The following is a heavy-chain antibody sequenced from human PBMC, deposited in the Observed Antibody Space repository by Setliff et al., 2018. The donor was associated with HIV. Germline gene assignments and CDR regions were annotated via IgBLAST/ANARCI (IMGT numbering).Heavy chain of an antibody. V-gene: IGHV4-61*01. CDR2: IYYSGST. Sequence: PSETLSLTCTVSGGSVSSGSYYWSWIRQPPGKGLEWIGYIYYSGSTKHNPSLKSRVTISLDTSKNQFSLKLTSVTAADTAVYYCARGIAAAGLDYWGQGTLVTVSS. D-gene: IGHD6-13*01. CDR1: GGSVSSGSYY. J-gene: IGHJ4*02. CDR3: ARGIAAAGLDY.